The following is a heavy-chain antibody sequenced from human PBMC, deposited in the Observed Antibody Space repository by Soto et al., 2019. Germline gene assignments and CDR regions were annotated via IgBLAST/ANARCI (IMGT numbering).Heavy chain of an antibody. CDR3: AKNSESSAYSSFDY. Sequence: GGSLRLSCAASVLTFSSYAMSSVRQAPGKGLEWGSGISGSGSSTYYADSVKGRFTISRDNSKNTLYLQMNSLRAEDTAVYYCAKNSESSAYSSFDYWGQGT. V-gene: IGHV3-23*01. CDR2: ISGSGSST. D-gene: IGHD3-22*01. J-gene: IGHJ4*02. CDR1: VLTFSSYA.